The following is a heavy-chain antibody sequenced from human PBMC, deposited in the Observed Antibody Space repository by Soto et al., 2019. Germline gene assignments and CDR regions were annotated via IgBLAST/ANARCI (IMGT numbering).Heavy chain of an antibody. J-gene: IGHJ3*02. Sequence: PSETLSLTCTVSGGSISSGDYYWSWIRQPPGKGLEWIGYIYYSGSTYYNPSLKSRVTISVDTSKNQFSLKLSSVTAADTAVYYCATQSGLLWFAASAFDIWGQGTMVT. V-gene: IGHV4-30-4*01. CDR3: ATQSGLLWFAASAFDI. CDR2: IYYSGST. D-gene: IGHD3-10*01. CDR1: GGSISSGDYY.